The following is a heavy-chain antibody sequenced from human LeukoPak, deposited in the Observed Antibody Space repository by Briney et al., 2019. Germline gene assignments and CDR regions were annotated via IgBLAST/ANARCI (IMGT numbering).Heavy chain of an antibody. Sequence: SETLSLTCTVSGCSISSYYWSWIRQPPGKGLEWIGRIYTSGSTNYNPSLKSRVTISVDKSKNQFSLKLSSVTAADTAVYYCAREAYYDSSGYYQRVFDYWGQGTLVSVCS. CDR1: GCSISSYY. CDR3: AREAYYDSSGYYQRVFDY. D-gene: IGHD3-22*01. J-gene: IGHJ4*02. CDR2: IYTSGST. V-gene: IGHV4-4*07.